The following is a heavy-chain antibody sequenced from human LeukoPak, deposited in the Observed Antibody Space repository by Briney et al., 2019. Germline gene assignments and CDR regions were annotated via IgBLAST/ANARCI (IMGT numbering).Heavy chain of an antibody. V-gene: IGHV3-23*01. D-gene: IGHD1-1*01. CDR3: AKGRAGGWNGGDR. CDR1: GFTFSSCA. J-gene: IGHJ5*02. Sequence: GGSLRLSCVVSGFTFSSCAMTWVRQAPGKGLEWVSAISGGGGGTTYYAESVKGRFTISGDNSKNTVYLQMHSLRAEDTAIYFCAKGRAGGWNGGDRWGQGTLVTVSS. CDR2: ISGGGGGTT.